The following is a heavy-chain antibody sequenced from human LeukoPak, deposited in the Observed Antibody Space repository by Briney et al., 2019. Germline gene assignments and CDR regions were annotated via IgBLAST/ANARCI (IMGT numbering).Heavy chain of an antibody. V-gene: IGHV3-23*01. CDR1: GFTFSSYA. CDR3: AKDDRIQTRRYSYNY. CDR2: ISGSGGST. Sequence: GGSLRLSCAASGFTFSSYAMSWVRQAPGKGLEWVSVISGSGGSTSYADSVKGRFTISRDNSMNTLYLQMNSLRAEDTAVYYCAKDDRIQTRRYSYNYWGQGTLVAVSS. J-gene: IGHJ4*02. D-gene: IGHD5-18*01.